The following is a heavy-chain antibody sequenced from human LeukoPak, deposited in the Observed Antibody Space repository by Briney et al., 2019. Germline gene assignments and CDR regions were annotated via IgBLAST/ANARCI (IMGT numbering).Heavy chain of an antibody. CDR2: IDHSGNT. CDR3: ARQMRGVSIPLFDY. CDR1: GDSVTSSSFY. D-gene: IGHD3-3*02. Sequence: SETLSLTCTVSGDSVTSSSFYWGWTRQSPGKGLEWIGSIDHSGNTYYNPSLKSRVTISVDTSKNQFSLKLNSVTATDMAMYYCARQMRGVSIPLFDYWGQGILVTVYS. V-gene: IGHV4-39*01. J-gene: IGHJ4*02.